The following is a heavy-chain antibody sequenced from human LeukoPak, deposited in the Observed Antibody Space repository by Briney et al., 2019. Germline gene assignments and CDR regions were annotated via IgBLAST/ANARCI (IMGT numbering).Heavy chain of an antibody. CDR2: IYPGDSDT. CDR1: GYSFTSYW. Sequence: GESLKISCKGSGYSFTSYWIGWGRPMPGKGLEWMGIIYPGDSDTRYSPSFQGHVTIAADKSISTAYLQWSSLKASDTAMYYCARRQYYGSGSYYKWYYFDYWGQGTLVTVSS. CDR3: ARRQYYGSGSYYKWYYFDY. J-gene: IGHJ4*02. D-gene: IGHD3-10*01. V-gene: IGHV5-51*01.